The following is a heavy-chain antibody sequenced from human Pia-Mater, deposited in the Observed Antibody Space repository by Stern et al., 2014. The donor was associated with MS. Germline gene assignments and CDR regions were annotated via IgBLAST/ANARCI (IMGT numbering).Heavy chain of an antibody. J-gene: IGHJ4*02. CDR3: ARHSLSGSFYFDY. Sequence: VQLVESGPGLVKPSETLSLTCTVSGGSISSSSYYWGWIRQPPGKGLEXIGRISYSGSTYYNPSLKSRVTLSVHTSKNQFPLKLSSVTASDTAVYYCARHSLSGSFYFDYWGQGTLVTVSS. D-gene: IGHD1-26*01. CDR2: ISYSGST. CDR1: GGSISSSSYY. V-gene: IGHV4-39*01.